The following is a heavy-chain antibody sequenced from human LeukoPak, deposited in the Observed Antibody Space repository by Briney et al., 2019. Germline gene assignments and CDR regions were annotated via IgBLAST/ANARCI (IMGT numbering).Heavy chain of an antibody. CDR1: GYTFTSYG. D-gene: IGHD2-15*01. CDR3: ARGGLVVVAAIPFDY. V-gene: IGHV1-18*01. Sequence: ASVKVSCKASGYTFTSYGINWVRRAPGQGLEWMGWISAYNGDTNYAQKLQGRVTMTTDTSTSTAYVELRSLRSDDTAVYYCARGGLVVVAAIPFDYWGQGTLVTVSS. CDR2: ISAYNGDT. J-gene: IGHJ4*02.